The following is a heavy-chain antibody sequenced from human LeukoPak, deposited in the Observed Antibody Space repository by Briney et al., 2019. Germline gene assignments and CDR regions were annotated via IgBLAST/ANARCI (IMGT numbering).Heavy chain of an antibody. J-gene: IGHJ4*02. CDR3: ARGSLHYYDSSGYYVY. CDR1: GVSINGYY. Sequence: SETLSLTCTVSGVSINGYYWSWIRQPPGKGLEWIGYIYYSGSSNNNPSLKSRVTISVDTSKNQFSLKLNSGTAADTAVYYCARGSLHYYDSSGYYVYWGQGTLVTVSS. V-gene: IGHV4-59*01. D-gene: IGHD3-22*01. CDR2: IYYSGSS.